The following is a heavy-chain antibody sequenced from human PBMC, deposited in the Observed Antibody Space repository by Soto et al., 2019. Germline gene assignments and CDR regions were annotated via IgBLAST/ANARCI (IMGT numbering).Heavy chain of an antibody. CDR1: GFTVSSNY. CDR3: ARESAAVNYYYYMDV. CDR2: IYSGGST. J-gene: IGHJ6*03. V-gene: IGHV3-66*01. Sequence: GGSLRLSCAASGFTVSSNYMSWVRQAPGKGLEWVSVIYSGGSTYYADSVKGRFTISRDNSKNTLYLQMNSLRAEDTAVYYCARESAAVNYYYYMDVWGKGTKVTVSS. D-gene: IGHD2-2*01.